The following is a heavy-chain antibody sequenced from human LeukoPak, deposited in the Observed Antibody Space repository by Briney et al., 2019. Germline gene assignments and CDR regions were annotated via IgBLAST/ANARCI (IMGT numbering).Heavy chain of an antibody. CDR1: GFTFSDYY. J-gene: IGHJ4*02. Sequence: PGGSLRLSCAASGFTFSDYYMSWIRQAPGKGLEWVSYISSSSSYTNYADSVKGRFTISRDNAKNSLYLRMNSLRAEDTAVYYCARTPYYYDSSGYYPSDYWGQGTLVTVSS. CDR3: ARTPYYYDSSGYYPSDY. V-gene: IGHV3-11*03. D-gene: IGHD3-22*01. CDR2: ISSSSSYT.